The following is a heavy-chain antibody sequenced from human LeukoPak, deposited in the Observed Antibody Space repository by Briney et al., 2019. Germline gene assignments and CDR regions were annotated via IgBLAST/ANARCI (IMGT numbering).Heavy chain of an antibody. Sequence: GRSLRLSCAASGFTFSSYGMHWVRQAPGKGLEWVAVISYDGSNKYYADSVKGRFTISRDNSKNTLYLQMNSLRAEDTAVYYCAKCLNYDFWSSYYTLYYYYYGMDVWGQGTTVTVSS. J-gene: IGHJ6*02. D-gene: IGHD3-3*01. V-gene: IGHV3-30*18. CDR3: AKCLNYDFWSSYYTLYYYYYGMDV. CDR2: ISYDGSNK. CDR1: GFTFSSYG.